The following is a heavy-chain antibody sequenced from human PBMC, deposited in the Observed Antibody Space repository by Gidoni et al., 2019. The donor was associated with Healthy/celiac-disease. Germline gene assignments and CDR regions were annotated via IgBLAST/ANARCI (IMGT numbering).Heavy chain of an antibody. Sequence: QVQLQQWGAGLLKPSETLSLTCAVYGGSFSGYYWSWIRQPPGKGLEWIGEINHSGSTNYNPSLKSRVTISVDTSKNQFSLKLSSVTAADTAVYYCARGRKDNYIWGSYPPPNAFDIWGQGTMVTVSS. CDR2: INHSGST. V-gene: IGHV4-34*01. CDR3: ARGRKDNYIWGSYPPPNAFDI. D-gene: IGHD3-16*01. J-gene: IGHJ3*02. CDR1: GGSFSGYY.